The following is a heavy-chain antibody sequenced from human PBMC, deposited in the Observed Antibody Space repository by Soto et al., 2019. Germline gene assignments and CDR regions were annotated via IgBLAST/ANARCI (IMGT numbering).Heavy chain of an antibody. Sequence: ASVKVSCKASGYTSADFGISWVRQAPGQGLEWMGWVSGNNGASNPAPKVQGRITMTLDTSTGVSYMALRSLRSDDTAIYYCVRDQKYFRLNGNWFVSWGQGTLVTVSS. J-gene: IGHJ5*01. CDR1: GYTSADFG. CDR2: VSGNNGAS. CDR3: VRDQKYFRLNGNWFVS. D-gene: IGHD2-2*01. V-gene: IGHV1-18*04.